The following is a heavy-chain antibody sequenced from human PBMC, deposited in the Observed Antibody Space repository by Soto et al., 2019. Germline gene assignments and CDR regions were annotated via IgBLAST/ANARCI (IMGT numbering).Heavy chain of an antibody. CDR1: GFTFGDYD. CDR2: LRSRAYVGTT. Sequence: GGSLRLSCTTSGFTFGDYDMSWMRHAPGQGLEWVGVLRSRAYVGTTPYAAYVKGRFTISGDDCISIPYFQMNSLKTEDTAVYYCTRGEDNYGRALMEVWEKGPTVTVSS. CDR3: TRGEDNYGRALMEV. D-gene: IGHD3-10*01. V-gene: IGHV3-49*03. J-gene: IGHJ6*01.